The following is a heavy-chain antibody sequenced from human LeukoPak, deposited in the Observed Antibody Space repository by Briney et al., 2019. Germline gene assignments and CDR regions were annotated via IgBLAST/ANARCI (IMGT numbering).Heavy chain of an antibody. CDR2: ISNSGSTM. Sequence: GGSLRLSCAASAFIFNNYYMSWIRQAPEKGLECVSYISNSGSTMFYADSVKGRFTISRDNAKNSLYLQMNSLRAEDTAVYYCARDLGRASPWGQGTLVTVSS. V-gene: IGHV3-11*04. CDR1: AFIFNNYY. J-gene: IGHJ5*02. CDR3: ARDLGRASP.